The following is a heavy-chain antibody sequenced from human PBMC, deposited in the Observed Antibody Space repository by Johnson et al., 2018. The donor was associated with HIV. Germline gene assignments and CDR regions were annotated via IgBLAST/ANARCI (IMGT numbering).Heavy chain of an antibody. CDR1: GFTFSNFD. J-gene: IGHJ3*02. V-gene: IGHV3-13*01. CDR2: IGATGDT. CDR3: ARGGSDAFDI. Sequence: EVQLVESGGGLVQPGGSLRLSCAASGFTFSNFDMHWVRQVTGKRLEWVSGIGATGDTYYLGSVKGRFTISRENAKNSLYLQLNSLRAGDTALYYCARGGSDAFDIWGQGTMVTVSS. D-gene: IGHD3-16*01.